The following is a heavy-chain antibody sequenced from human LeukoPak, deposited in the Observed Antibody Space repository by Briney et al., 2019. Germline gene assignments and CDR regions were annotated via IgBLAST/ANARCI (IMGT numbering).Heavy chain of an antibody. CDR1: GYTFTSYY. D-gene: IGHD3-22*01. CDR3: ARDERYDSSGYPFDQ. CDR2: INPSGGST. V-gene: IGHV1-46*01. J-gene: IGHJ4*02. Sequence: GASVKVSCKASGYTFTSYYMHWVRQAPGQGLEWMGIINPSGGSTSYAQKFQGRVTMTRDTSISTAYMELSSLRSDDTAVYYCARDERYDSSGYPFDQWGQGTLVTVSS.